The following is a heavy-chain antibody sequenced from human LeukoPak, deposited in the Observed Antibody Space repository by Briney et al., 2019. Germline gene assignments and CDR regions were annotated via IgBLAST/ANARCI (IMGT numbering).Heavy chain of an antibody. CDR3: ARDSGTVTTGYMDV. J-gene: IGHJ6*03. V-gene: IGHV4-31*03. Sequence: PSQTLSLTCTVSGASISSGDYFWSWIRQHPGKGLEWIGYIYYSETTYYNPSLKSRVTISVDTSKNQFFLKLSSVTAADTAVYYCARDSGTVTTGYMDVWGKGTTVTVSS. D-gene: IGHD4-11*01. CDR1: GASISSGDYF. CDR2: IYYSETT.